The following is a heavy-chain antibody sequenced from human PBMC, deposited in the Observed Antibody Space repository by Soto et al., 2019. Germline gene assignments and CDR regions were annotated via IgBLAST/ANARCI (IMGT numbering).Heavy chain of an antibody. V-gene: IGHV1-69*13. D-gene: IGHD6-19*01. Sequence: LVKVSCKASGGTFSSYAISWVRQAPGQGLEWMGGIIPIFGTANYAQKFQGRVTITADESTSTAYMELSSLRSEDTAVYYCARDSIAVAGTFDYWGQGTLVTVSS. CDR3: ARDSIAVAGTFDY. CDR2: IIPIFGTA. J-gene: IGHJ4*02. CDR1: GGTFSSYA.